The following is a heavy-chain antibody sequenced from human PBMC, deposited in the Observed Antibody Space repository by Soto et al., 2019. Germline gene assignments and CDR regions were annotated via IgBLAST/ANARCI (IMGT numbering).Heavy chain of an antibody. CDR3: ARDDDFWSGYYSFGLAAY. Sequence: PGGSLRLSCAASGFTFSSYAMHWVRQAPGKGLEWVAVISYDGSNKYYADSVKGRFTISRDNSKNTLYLQMNSLRAEDTAVYYCARDDDFWSGYYSFGLAAYWGQGTLVTVSS. D-gene: IGHD3-3*01. J-gene: IGHJ4*02. CDR2: ISYDGSNK. CDR1: GFTFSSYA. V-gene: IGHV3-30-3*01.